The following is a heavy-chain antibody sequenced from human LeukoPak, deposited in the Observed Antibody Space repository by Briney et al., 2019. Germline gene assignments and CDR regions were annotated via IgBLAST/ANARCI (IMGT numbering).Heavy chain of an antibody. J-gene: IGHJ4*02. CDR3: ARSPGLAKVPDY. CDR2: IIPILGIA. V-gene: IGHV1-69*04. D-gene: IGHD5-12*01. Sequence: ASVKVSCKPSGGTFSSYAVSWVQQAPGQGLEWMGRIIPILGIANYAQKFQGRVTITADKSTSTAYMELSSLRCEDTAVYYCARSPGLAKVPDYWGQGTLVTVSS. CDR1: GGTFSSYA.